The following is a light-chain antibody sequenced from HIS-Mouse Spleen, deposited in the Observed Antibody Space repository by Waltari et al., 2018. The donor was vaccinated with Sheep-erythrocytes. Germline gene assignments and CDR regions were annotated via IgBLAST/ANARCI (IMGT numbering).Light chain of an antibody. CDR3: QQRHRTPRT. CDR1: PSIGSY. V-gene: IGKV1-39*01. J-gene: IGKJ1*01. Sequence: IQLTQTPSSLSACVADRVTITCRASPSIGSYLNWYQQKPGKAPKPLIYAASSLQSGVPSRFRGSGSGIAFTLTISSLQPEAVATFYSQQRHRTPRTVGQGTKVEIK. CDR2: AAS.